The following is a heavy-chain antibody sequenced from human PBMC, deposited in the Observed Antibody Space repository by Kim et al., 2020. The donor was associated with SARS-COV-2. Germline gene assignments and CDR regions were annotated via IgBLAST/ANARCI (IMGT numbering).Heavy chain of an antibody. D-gene: IGHD6-13*01. CDR1: GGSFSGYY. J-gene: IGHJ5*02. Sequence: SETLSLTCAVYGGSFSGYYWSWIRQPPGKGLEWIGDIYHSGTTKYNPSLKSRVTISVDTSKNQFSLKLSSVTAADTAVYFCARSHYHSPSSCGTWLAPWG. CDR2: IYHSGTT. CDR3: ARSHYHSPSSCGTWLAP. V-gene: IGHV4-34*01.